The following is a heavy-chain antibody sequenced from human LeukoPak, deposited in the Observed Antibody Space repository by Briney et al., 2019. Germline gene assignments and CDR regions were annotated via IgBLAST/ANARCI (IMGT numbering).Heavy chain of an antibody. D-gene: IGHD3-3*01. V-gene: IGHV3-30*18. CDR1: GFTFSRYG. J-gene: IGHJ4*02. CDR3: AKEVMGDFWSGYYLHY. CDR2: ISYDGSNK. Sequence: GGSLRLSCAASGFTFSRYGMHWVRQAPGKGLEWVAVISYDGSNKYYADSVKGRFTISRDNSKNTLYLQMNSLRAEDTAVYYCAKEVMGDFWSGYYLHYWGQGTLVTVSS.